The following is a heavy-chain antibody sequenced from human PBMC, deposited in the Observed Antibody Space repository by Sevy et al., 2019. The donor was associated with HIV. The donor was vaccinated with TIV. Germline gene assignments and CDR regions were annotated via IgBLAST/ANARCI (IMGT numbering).Heavy chain of an antibody. Sequence: SETLSLTCTVSGASIRDSSYYWAWIRQPPAKGLEWIGNIYSYGETCYNSSLKSRVTISVDTSKNQFSLSSTSVTAADTAIYFCARSMEQQLDAFDIWGQGTMVTVSS. CDR1: GASIRDSSYY. V-gene: IGHV4-39*01. CDR2: IYSYGET. CDR3: ARSMEQQLDAFDI. J-gene: IGHJ3*02. D-gene: IGHD6-13*01.